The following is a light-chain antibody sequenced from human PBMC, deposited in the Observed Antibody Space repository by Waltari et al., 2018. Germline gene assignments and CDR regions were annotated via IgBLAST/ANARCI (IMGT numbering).Light chain of an antibody. J-gene: IGKJ4*01. CDR1: QIISSW. CDR3: QQYNSYSALT. Sequence: DIQMTQSPSTLSPSVGDRYTLPFRASQIISSWLAWYQPKPGKATKLLIYKGSSLERRVPSRFSGSGCGTEFTLTIISLQPDDFATDYCQQYNSYSALTFGGGTKVEIK. CDR2: KGS. V-gene: IGKV1-5*03.